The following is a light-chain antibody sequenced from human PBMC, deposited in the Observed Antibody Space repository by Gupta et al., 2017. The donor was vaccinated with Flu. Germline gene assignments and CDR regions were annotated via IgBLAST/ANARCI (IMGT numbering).Light chain of an antibody. CDR1: QSISSL. CDR3: QFQHT. J-gene: IGKJ2*01. CDR2: KTS. V-gene: IGKV1-5*03. Sequence: MTQFPSTLSASVGDRVTITCRASQSISSLLAGDQQKPGKDPKILIYKTSSLKSGGGSRFSGSGSGTEFTRTIKSMEPDDSETHNGQFQHTFGKGTKVEIK.